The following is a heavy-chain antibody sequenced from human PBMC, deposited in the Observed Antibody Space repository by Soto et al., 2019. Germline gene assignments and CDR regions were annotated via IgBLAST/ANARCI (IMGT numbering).Heavy chain of an antibody. CDR3: AKDGIVVVPAA. Sequence: EVQLLESGGGLVQPGGSLRLSCAASGFTFSTYAMSWVRQAPGKGLEWVSAISGGDGSTYYADSVKGRFTISRDNSKNTLYLQMNGLRAEDTAVYYCAKDGIVVVPAAWGQGTLVTVSS. CDR1: GFTFSTYA. V-gene: IGHV3-23*01. D-gene: IGHD2-2*01. J-gene: IGHJ4*02. CDR2: ISGGDGST.